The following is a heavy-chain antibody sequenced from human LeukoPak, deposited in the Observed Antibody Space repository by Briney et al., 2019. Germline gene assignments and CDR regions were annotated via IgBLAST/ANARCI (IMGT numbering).Heavy chain of an antibody. Sequence: PSETLSLTCTVSGDSISSNYYYWGWIRQPPGKALEWIGNIFYSGSTYYSPSLKSRVTISLDTSRNQFSLKLSSVTAADTAVYYCARKPYGPFDYWGQGTLVTVSS. J-gene: IGHJ4*02. CDR2: IFYSGST. CDR3: ARKPYGPFDY. CDR1: GDSISSNYYY. V-gene: IGHV4-39*07. D-gene: IGHD4-17*01.